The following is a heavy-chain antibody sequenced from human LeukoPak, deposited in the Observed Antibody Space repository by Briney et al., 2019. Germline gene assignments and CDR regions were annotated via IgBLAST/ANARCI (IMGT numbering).Heavy chain of an antibody. CDR3: ARLASITMVRGATSHFDY. D-gene: IGHD3-10*01. V-gene: IGHV4-34*01. J-gene: IGHJ4*02. CDR1: GGSFSGYY. Sequence: PSETLSLTCAVYGGSFSGYYWSWIRQPPGKGLEWIGEINHSGSTNYNPSLKSRVTISVDTSKNQFSLKLSSVTAADTAVYYCARLASITMVRGATSHFDYWGQGTLVTVSS. CDR2: INHSGST.